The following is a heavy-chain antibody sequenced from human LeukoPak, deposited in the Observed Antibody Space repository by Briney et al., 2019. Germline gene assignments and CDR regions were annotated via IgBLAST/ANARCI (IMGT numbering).Heavy chain of an antibody. CDR3: AGMATITPFDY. CDR1: GFTFSTYW. D-gene: IGHD5-24*01. J-gene: IGHJ4*02. V-gene: IGHV3-7*04. CDR2: IKQDGSEK. Sequence: PGGSLRLSCAASGFTFSTYWMSWVRQAPGKGLEWVANIKQDGSEKNYVDSVKGRFTISRDNAKSSLYLQMNSLRAEDTAVYYCAGMATITPFDYWGQGTLVTVSS.